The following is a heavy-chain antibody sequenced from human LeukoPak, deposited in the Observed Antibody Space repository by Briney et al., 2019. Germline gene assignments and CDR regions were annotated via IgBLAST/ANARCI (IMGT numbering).Heavy chain of an antibody. D-gene: IGHD4-11*01. V-gene: IGHV1-69*13. CDR2: IIPIFGTA. J-gene: IGHJ4*02. CDR3: ARVGYSNYEGPYFDY. Sequence: SVKVSCKASGGTFSSYAISWVRQAPGQGLEWMGRIIPIFGTANYAQKFQGRVTITADESTSTAYMELSSLRSEDTAVYYCARVGYSNYEGPYFDYWGQGTLVTVSS. CDR1: GGTFSSYA.